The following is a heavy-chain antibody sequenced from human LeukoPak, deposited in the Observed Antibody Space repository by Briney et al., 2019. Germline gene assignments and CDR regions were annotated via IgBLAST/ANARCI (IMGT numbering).Heavy chain of an antibody. Sequence: GGSLRLSCAASGFTFSFYGIHWVRQAPGKGLEWVAVMYSDLINKYYADSVKGRFTISRDNSKNTLYLQMNSLRAEDTAVYYCAKESYYYDSSGYYYVKYFQHWGQGTLVTVSS. J-gene: IGHJ1*01. V-gene: IGHV3-30*02. CDR1: GFTFSFYG. CDR3: AKESYYYDSSGYYYVKYFQH. D-gene: IGHD3-22*01. CDR2: MYSDLINK.